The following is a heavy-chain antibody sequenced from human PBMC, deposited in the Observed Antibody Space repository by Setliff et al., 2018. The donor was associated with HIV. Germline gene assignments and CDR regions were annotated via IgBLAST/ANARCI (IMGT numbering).Heavy chain of an antibody. J-gene: IGHJ5*02. Sequence: PGESLKISCKSSGYVFTNFGVGWVRQAPGQGLEWMGWVSPYNGHTKYAQRFQGRVTMSTDTSTSTIYMELTSLRSDDTAVYYCARWSCGRATCYDSPYNWFEPWGQGTLVTVSS. CDR2: VSPYNGHT. D-gene: IGHD2-2*01. V-gene: IGHV1-18*01. CDR1: GYVFTNFG. CDR3: ARWSCGRATCYDSPYNWFEP.